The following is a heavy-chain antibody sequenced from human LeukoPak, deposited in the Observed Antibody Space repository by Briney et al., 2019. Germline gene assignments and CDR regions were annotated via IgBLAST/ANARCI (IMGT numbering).Heavy chain of an antibody. V-gene: IGHV4-38-2*02. CDR1: GYSISSGYY. CDR3: ATDPVGYCSANGCYSVDY. CDR2: IYHSGST. D-gene: IGHD2-15*01. Sequence: SETLSLTCTVSGYSISSGYYWGWIRQPPGKGLEWIGSIYHSGSTYYNPSLKSRVTISADTSKNQFSLKLNSVTAADTAVYYCATDPVGYCSANGCYSVDYWGQGTLVTVSS. J-gene: IGHJ4*02.